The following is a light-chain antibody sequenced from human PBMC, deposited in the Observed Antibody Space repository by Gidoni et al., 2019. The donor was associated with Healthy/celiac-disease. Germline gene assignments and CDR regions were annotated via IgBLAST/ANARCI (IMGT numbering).Light chain of an antibody. CDR3: QSYDSSLRGLV. Sequence: QSVLTQPPSVSGAPGQRVTISCTGSSSNIGAGYDVHWYQQLPVTAPNLLIYGNSNRPSGVPDRFSGSKSGTSASLAITGLQAEDEADYYCQSYDSSLRGLVFGGGTKLTVL. CDR1: SSNIGAGYD. J-gene: IGLJ2*01. CDR2: GNS. V-gene: IGLV1-40*01.